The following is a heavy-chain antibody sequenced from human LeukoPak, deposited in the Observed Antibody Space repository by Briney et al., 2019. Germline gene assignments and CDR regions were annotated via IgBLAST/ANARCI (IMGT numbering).Heavy chain of an antibody. Sequence: ASVKVSCKASGYTFISYSMHWVRQAPGQGLEWMGIINPSGGSTSYAPKFQGRVTMTRDTSTSTVYMELSSLRSEDTAVYYCASCSSSRCDVSHYSMDVWGKGTTVTVSS. D-gene: IGHD2-2*01. CDR2: INPSGGST. CDR1: GYTFISYS. J-gene: IGHJ6*03. V-gene: IGHV1-46*01. CDR3: ASCSSSRCDVSHYSMDV.